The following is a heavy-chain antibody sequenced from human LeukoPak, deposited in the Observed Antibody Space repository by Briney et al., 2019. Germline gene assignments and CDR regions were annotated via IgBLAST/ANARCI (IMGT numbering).Heavy chain of an antibody. J-gene: IGHJ4*02. CDR3: ARRGGGLDY. CDR1: GFTFSSYA. Sequence: GGSLRLSCAASGFTFSSYAMRWVRQAPGKGLEWVAVISYDGSNKYCADSVKGRFTISRDNSNNTLCLQMNSLRVEDTAVYYCARRGGGLDYWGQGTLVTVSS. V-gene: IGHV3-30-3*01. CDR2: ISYDGSNK.